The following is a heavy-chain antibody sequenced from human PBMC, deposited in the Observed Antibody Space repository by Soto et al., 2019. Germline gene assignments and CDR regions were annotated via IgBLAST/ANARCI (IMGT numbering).Heavy chain of an antibody. CDR3: AERGVDTFGLSY. D-gene: IGHD3-10*01. J-gene: IGHJ4*02. V-gene: IGHV3-74*01. Sequence: EVQLVESGGGLVQPGGSLRLSCAVSGFTFSSFWMHWVRQAPGEGLVWVSRINTDGSSTSYADPVKGRFTISRDNAKNTLYLQMNSLRVEDTAMYYCAERGVDTFGLSYWGQGTLVTVSS. CDR1: GFTFSSFW. CDR2: INTDGSST.